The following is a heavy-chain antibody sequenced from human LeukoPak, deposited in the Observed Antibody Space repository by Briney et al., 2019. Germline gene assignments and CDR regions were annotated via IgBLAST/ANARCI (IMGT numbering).Heavy chain of an antibody. J-gene: IGHJ4*02. CDR3: AKDWDYGSGSYSIYYFDH. D-gene: IGHD3-10*01. V-gene: IGHV3-30*18. Sequence: GGSLRLSCAASGFTFRGYGMHWVRQAPGKGLEWVAVISFDGGNKYYADSVKGRFTISRDNSKNTLYLQMNSLRAEDTAVYYCAKDWDYGSGSYSIYYFDHWGQGTLVTVSS. CDR1: GFTFRGYG. CDR2: ISFDGGNK.